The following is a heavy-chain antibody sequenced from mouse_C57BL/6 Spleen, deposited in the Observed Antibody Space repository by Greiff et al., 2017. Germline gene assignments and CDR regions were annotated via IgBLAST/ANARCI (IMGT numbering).Heavy chain of an antibody. CDR1: GYTFTSYW. D-gene: IGHD2-3*01. V-gene: IGHV1-53*01. J-gene: IGHJ1*03. Sequence: QVQLQQPGTELVKPGASVKLSCKASGYTFTSYWMHWVKQRPGQGLEWIGNINPSNGGTNYNEKFKSKATLTVDKSSSTAYMQLSSLTSEDSAVFDCASGGSIYDGPYWYFDVWGTGTTVTVSS. CDR2: INPSNGGT. CDR3: ASGGSIYDGPYWYFDV.